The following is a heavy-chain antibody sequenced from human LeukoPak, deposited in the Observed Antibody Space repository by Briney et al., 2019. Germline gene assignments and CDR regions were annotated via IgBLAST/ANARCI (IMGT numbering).Heavy chain of an antibody. CDR3: ARGLYSSSWYYYFDY. V-gene: IGHV4-59*01. CDR1: GGSISSYY. J-gene: IGHJ4*02. Sequence: KPSETLSLTCTVSGGSISSYYWSWIRQPPGKGLEWIGYIYYSGSTNYNPSLKSRVTISVDTSKNQFSLRLRSVTAADTAVYYCARGLYSSSWYYYFDYWGQGTLVTVSS. CDR2: IYYSGST. D-gene: IGHD6-13*01.